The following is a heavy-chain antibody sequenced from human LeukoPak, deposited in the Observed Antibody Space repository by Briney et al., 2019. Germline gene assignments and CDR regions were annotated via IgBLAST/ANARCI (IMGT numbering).Heavy chain of an antibody. CDR3: AKDSSSSNYYYGLDV. CDR2: ISGSGRNT. CDR1: GFTFSNYV. V-gene: IGHV3-23*01. J-gene: IGHJ6*02. D-gene: IGHD6-6*01. Sequence: GGSLRLSCAASGFTFSNYVMSWVRQAPGKGLEWVSSISGSGRNTNYADSVKGRFTISRDNSKNTLYLQMNGLRAEDTALYFCAKDSSSSNYYYGLDVWGQGTTVTVSS.